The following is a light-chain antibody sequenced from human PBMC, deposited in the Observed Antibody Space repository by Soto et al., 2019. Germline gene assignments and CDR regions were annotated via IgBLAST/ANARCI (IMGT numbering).Light chain of an antibody. CDR3: CSYAGSSTPYV. Sequence: QSVLTQPASVSGSPGQSITISCTGTSSDVGSYNLVSWYQQHPGEAPKLMIYEVSKRPSGVSNRFSGSKSGNTASLTISGLQAEDEADYYCCSYAGSSTPYVFGTGTKSPS. CDR2: EVS. V-gene: IGLV2-23*02. CDR1: SSDVGSYNL. J-gene: IGLJ1*01.